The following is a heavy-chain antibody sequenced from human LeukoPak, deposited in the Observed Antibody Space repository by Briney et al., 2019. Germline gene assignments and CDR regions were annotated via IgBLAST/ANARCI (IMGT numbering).Heavy chain of an antibody. CDR2: MNPNSGNT. CDR1: GYTFTSYD. CDR3: GRIPRKDWFPP. Sequence: ASVKVSCKASGYTFTSYDINWVRQATGQRLEWRGWMNPNSGNTGYAQKFQGRITMTRNTSISTAYMELSSLRSENTAVYYWGRIPRKDWFPPWGQGTLVTVSS. V-gene: IGHV1-8*01. J-gene: IGHJ5*02.